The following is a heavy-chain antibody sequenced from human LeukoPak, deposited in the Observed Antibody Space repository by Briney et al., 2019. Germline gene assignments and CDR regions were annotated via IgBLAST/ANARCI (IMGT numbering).Heavy chain of an antibody. CDR3: ARASHLVATIFFDY. V-gene: IGHV3-21*01. Sequence: GGSLRLSCAASGFTFSGYSMNWVRQAPGKGLEWVSSISSSSSYIYYADSVKGRFTISRDNAKNSLYLQMNSLRAEDTAVYYCARASHLVATIFFDYWGQGTLVTVSS. D-gene: IGHD5-12*01. J-gene: IGHJ4*02. CDR2: ISSSSSYI. CDR1: GFTFSGYS.